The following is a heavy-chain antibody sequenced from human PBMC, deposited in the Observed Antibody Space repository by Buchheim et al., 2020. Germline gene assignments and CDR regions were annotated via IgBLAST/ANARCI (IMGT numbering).Heavy chain of an antibody. V-gene: IGHV4-34*01. Sequence: QVQLQQWGAGLLKPSETLSLTCAVYGGSFSGYYWSWIRQPPGKGLEWIGEINHSGSTNYNPSLKSRVTISVDTSKNQFSLKLSSVTAADTAVYYCARGHDYGGNSGNWFDPWGQGTL. CDR1: GGSFSGYY. D-gene: IGHD4-23*01. J-gene: IGHJ5*02. CDR3: ARGHDYGGNSGNWFDP. CDR2: INHSGST.